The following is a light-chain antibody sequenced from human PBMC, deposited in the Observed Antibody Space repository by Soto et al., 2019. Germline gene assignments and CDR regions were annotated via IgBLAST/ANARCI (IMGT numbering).Light chain of an antibody. Sequence: DIQMTQSPSTLSASVGDRVTITCRTSQSISTRLAWYQQKPGKAPNLLIYNVSSLESGVPSRFSGGGSGTEFPLTISSLQPDDFATYYCQQYNSYPRTFGQGTKLGIK. CDR2: NVS. CDR3: QQYNSYPRT. J-gene: IGKJ2*01. V-gene: IGKV1-5*01. CDR1: QSISTR.